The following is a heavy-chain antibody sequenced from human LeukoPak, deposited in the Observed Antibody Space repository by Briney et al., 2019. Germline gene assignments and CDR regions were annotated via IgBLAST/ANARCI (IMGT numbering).Heavy chain of an antibody. V-gene: IGHV3-48*02. J-gene: IGHJ4*02. D-gene: IGHD3-9*01. CDR3: ASDQRYAFDY. Sequence: GGSLRLSCAASGFSFTDYPMNWVRQAPGKGLEWASNIRTSAEGANYAYYADSVKGRVTISRDDAKNTLYPHMNSLRDDDTAVYYCASDQRYAFDYWGQGILVTVSS. CDR1: GFSFTDYP. CDR2: IRTSAEGANYA.